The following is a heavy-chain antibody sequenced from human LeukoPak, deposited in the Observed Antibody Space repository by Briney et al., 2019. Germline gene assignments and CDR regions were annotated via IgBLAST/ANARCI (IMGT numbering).Heavy chain of an antibody. CDR3: AKGSRYYDSRLDY. CDR1: GFTFDDYA. D-gene: IGHD3-22*01. CDR2: ISWDGGST. V-gene: IGHV3-43D*03. Sequence: GGSLRLSCAASGFTFDDYAMHWVRQPPGKGLEWVSLISWDGGSTYYADFVKGRFTISRDNSKNFLYLQMNSLRAEDTALYYCAKGSRYYDSRLDYWGQGTLVTVSS. J-gene: IGHJ4*02.